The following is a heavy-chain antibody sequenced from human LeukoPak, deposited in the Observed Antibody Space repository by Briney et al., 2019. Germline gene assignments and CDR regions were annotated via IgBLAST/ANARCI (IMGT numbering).Heavy chain of an antibody. Sequence: GGSLRLSCVASGFSFSTYSMNWVRQAPGKGLEWVSFINSSGSSIHYADSVKGRFTVSRDNARNSLYLQMHSLRAEDTAVYHCANGYNLDYWGQGTLVTVSS. CDR1: GFSFSTYS. CDR2: INSSGSSI. V-gene: IGHV3-48*01. D-gene: IGHD5-24*01. J-gene: IGHJ4*02. CDR3: ANGYNLDY.